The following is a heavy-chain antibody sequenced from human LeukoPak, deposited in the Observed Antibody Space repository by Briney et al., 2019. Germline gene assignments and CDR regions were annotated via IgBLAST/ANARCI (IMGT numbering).Heavy chain of an antibody. CDR1: GFTVSSNY. CDR3: ARGVEWDGYTCDPSSY. V-gene: IGHV3-66*01. D-gene: IGHD5-24*01. CDR2: IYSGGST. Sequence: GGSLRLSCAASGFTVSSNYMSWVRQAPGKGLEWVSVIYSGGSTYYADSVKGRFTISRDNSKNTLYLQMNSLRAEDTAVYYCARGVEWDGYTCDPSSYWGQGTLVTVSS. J-gene: IGHJ4*02.